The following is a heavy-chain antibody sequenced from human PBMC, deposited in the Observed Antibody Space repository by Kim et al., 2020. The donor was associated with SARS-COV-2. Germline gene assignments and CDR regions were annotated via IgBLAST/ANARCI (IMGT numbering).Heavy chain of an antibody. J-gene: IGHJ4*02. D-gene: IGHD3-16*01. V-gene: IGHV5-51*01. Sequence: YSPSCQGQVTSSADNATATAYLQWSSLKASDTAMYYCARSAGPYDYYFDYWGQGTLVTVSS. CDR3: ARSAGPYDYYFDY.